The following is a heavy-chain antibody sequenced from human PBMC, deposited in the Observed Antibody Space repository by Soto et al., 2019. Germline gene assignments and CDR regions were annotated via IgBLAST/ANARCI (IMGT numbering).Heavy chain of an antibody. CDR2: ISYDGSNK. J-gene: IGHJ6*02. Sequence: GGSLRLSCAASGFTFSSYGMHWVRQAPGKGLEWVAVISYDGSNKYYADSVKGRFTISRDNSKNTLYLQMNSLRAEDTAVYYCAKYGELVVAELSGMDVWGQGTTVTVSS. D-gene: IGHD2-15*01. CDR1: GFTFSSYG. CDR3: AKYGELVVAELSGMDV. V-gene: IGHV3-30*18.